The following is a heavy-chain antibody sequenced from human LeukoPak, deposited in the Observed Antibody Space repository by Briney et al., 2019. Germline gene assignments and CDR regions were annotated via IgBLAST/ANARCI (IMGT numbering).Heavy chain of an antibody. D-gene: IGHD1-14*01. CDR3: TTDTRYGWFDP. Sequence: GGSLRLSCAASGFTFSSYSMNWVRQAPGKGLEWVGRIKSKTDGGTTDYAAPVKGRFTISRDDSKNTLYLQMNSLKTEDTAVYYCTTDTRYGWFDPWGQGTLVTVSS. V-gene: IGHV3-15*01. CDR1: GFTFSSYS. CDR2: IKSKTDGGTT. J-gene: IGHJ5*02.